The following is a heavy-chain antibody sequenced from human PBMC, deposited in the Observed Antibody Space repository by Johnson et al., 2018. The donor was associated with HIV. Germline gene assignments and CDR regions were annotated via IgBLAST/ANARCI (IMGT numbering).Heavy chain of an antibody. CDR2: ISWNSGSI. J-gene: IGHJ3*02. V-gene: IGHV3-9*01. CDR1: GFTFDDYA. CDR3: ARLRSPDAFDI. Sequence: VQLVESGGGLVQPGRSLRLSCAASGFTFDDYAMHWVRQAPGKGLEWVSGISWNSGSIGYADSVKGRFTISRDNAKNSLYLQMNSLRAEDTALYYCARLRSPDAFDIWGQGTMVTVSS. D-gene: IGHD2-15*01.